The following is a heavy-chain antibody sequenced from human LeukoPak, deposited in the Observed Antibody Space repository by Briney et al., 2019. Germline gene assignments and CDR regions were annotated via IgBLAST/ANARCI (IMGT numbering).Heavy chain of an antibody. V-gene: IGHV3-23*01. Sequence: GGSLRLSCAASGFTFSSYAMSWVRQAPGKGLEWVASIPTSGDNTYYADSVKGRFTISRDNSKNTLCLQMNSMRAEDTAVYYCAKRGAYDNRYFDYWGQGTLVTVSS. D-gene: IGHD3-22*01. J-gene: IGHJ4*02. CDR1: GFTFSSYA. CDR2: IPTSGDNT. CDR3: AKRGAYDNRYFDY.